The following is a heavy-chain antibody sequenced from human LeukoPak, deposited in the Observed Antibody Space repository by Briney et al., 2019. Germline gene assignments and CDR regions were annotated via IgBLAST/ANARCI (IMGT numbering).Heavy chain of an antibody. J-gene: IGHJ4*02. D-gene: IGHD3-10*01. CDR3: ARHPELYFFDY. CDR2: IYVSGST. Sequence: SETLSLTCTVSGASISSYYWSWLRQPPGKGLEWIGYIYVSGSTNYNPSLKSRVTISADTSKNQVSLTLSSVTAADTAVYYCARHPELYFFDYWGQGTLVTVSS. V-gene: IGHV4-59*08. CDR1: GASISSYY.